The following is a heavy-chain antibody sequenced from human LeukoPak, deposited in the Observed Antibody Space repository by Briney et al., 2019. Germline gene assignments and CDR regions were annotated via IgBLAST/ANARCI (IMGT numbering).Heavy chain of an antibody. V-gene: IGHV3-9*01. CDR1: GFTFDDYA. J-gene: IGHJ4*02. Sequence: GRSLRLSCAASGFTFDDYAMHWVRQAPGKGLEWVSGISWNSGSIGYADSVKGRSTISRDNAKNSLYLQMNSLRAEDTALYYCAKAPIYSSGWYYFDYWGQGTLVTVSS. CDR3: AKAPIYSSGWYYFDY. CDR2: ISWNSGSI. D-gene: IGHD6-19*01.